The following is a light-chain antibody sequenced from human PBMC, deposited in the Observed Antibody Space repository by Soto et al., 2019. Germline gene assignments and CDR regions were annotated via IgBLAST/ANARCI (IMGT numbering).Light chain of an antibody. V-gene: IGLV2-8*01. J-gene: IGLJ1*01. CDR3: SSYGGSNNFV. Sequence: QSALTQPPSASGSPGQSVTISCTGTRSDVGGWDYVSWYHQYPGKAPKLLIYQVTKRPSGVPDHFSGSTSDNTASLTVSGLQADDEGLDFCSSYGGSNNFVFGRGTKVTVL. CDR2: QVT. CDR1: RSDVGGWDY.